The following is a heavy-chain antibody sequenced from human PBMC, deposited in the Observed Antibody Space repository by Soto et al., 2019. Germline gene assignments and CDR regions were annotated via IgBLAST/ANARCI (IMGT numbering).Heavy chain of an antibody. CDR1: GFTFSSYG. D-gene: IGHD3-10*01. V-gene: IGHV3-30*03. Sequence: QVQLVESGGGVVQPGRSLRLSCAASGFTFSSYGMHWVRQAPGKGLEWVAVISYDGSNKYYADSVKGRFTISRDNSMNTRYLQMNRLRAEDTAVYYSAPRFVAFDFWGQVTLVTVSS. CDR3: APRFVAFDF. J-gene: IGHJ4*02. CDR2: ISYDGSNK.